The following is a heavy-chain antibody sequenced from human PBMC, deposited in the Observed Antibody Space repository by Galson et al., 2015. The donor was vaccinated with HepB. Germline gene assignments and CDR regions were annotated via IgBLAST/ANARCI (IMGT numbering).Heavy chain of an antibody. V-gene: IGHV3-15*01. CDR2: IKSKTDGGTT. J-gene: IGHJ5*02. D-gene: IGHD3-10*01. CDR3: ANTYYYGSGIEP. CDR1: GFTFSNAW. Sequence: SLRLSCAASGFTFSNAWMSWVRQAPGKGLEWVGRIKSKTDGGTTDYAAPVKGRFTISRDDSKNTLYLQMNSLKTEDTAVYYCANTYYYGSGIEPWGQGTLVTVSS.